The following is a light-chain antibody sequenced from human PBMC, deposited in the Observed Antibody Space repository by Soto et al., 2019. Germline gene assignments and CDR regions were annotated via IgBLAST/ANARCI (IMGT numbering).Light chain of an antibody. CDR1: QSIRND. CDR2: DAS. CDR3: HQYNNWPPWT. V-gene: IGKV3D-15*01. J-gene: IGKJ1*01. Sequence: DIVMTQSPATLSVSPGERATLSCRASQSIRNDLAWYQQKPGQAPRLLIYDASTRATGIPARFSGSGSGTEFTLTISSLQYDDFAIYYCHQYNNWPPWTFGQGTKVDI.